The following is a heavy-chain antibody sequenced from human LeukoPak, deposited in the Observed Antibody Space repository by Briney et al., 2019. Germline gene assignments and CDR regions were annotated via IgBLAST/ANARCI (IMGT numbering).Heavy chain of an antibody. CDR3: ARDLGRGFDY. CDR1: GFTFSSYS. Sequence: PGGSLRLSCAASGFTFSSYSMNWVRQAPGKGLEWVSSISSSSSYIYSADSVKGRFTISRDNARNSLYLQMNSLRAEDTAVYYCARDLGRGFDYWGQGTLVTVSS. V-gene: IGHV3-21*01. D-gene: IGHD1-1*01. CDR2: ISSSSSYI. J-gene: IGHJ4*02.